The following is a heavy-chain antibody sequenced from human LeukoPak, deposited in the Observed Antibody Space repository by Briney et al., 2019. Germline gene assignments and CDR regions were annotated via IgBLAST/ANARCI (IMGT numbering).Heavy chain of an antibody. J-gene: IGHJ4*02. V-gene: IGHV1-69*05. CDR3: ATSRRRDGYNYYFDH. Sequence: SVKVSCKASGGTFSSYAISWVRQAPGQGLEWMGGIIPIFGTANYAQKFQGRVTITTDESTSTAYMELSSLRSEDTAVYYCATSRRRDGYNYYFDHWGQGTLVTVSS. CDR1: GGTFSSYA. D-gene: IGHD5-24*01. CDR2: IIPIFGTA.